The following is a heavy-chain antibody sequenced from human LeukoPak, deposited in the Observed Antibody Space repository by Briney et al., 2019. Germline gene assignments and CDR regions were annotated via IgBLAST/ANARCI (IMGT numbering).Heavy chain of an antibody. Sequence: GGSLRLSCAASGFTFSSYAISWVRQAPGKGPEWVSAISGSGGSTYYADSVKGRFTISRDNSKNTLYLQMNSLRAEDTAVYYCAKARGDYDILTGYYGGGYYFDYWGQGTVVTVSS. V-gene: IGHV3-23*01. J-gene: IGHJ4*02. CDR2: ISGSGGST. D-gene: IGHD3-9*01. CDR3: AKARGDYDILTGYYGGGYYFDY. CDR1: GFTFSSYA.